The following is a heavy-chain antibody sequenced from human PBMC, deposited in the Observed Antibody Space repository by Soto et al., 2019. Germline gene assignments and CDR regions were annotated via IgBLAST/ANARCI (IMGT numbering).Heavy chain of an antibody. CDR3: ARLGGYYQALDH. J-gene: IGHJ4*02. Sequence: TSETLSLTCTVSGDSISPYYWTLVRRPPGKGLEWVGYVYYTGTTMYNPSLKSRLTISVDRSKNQVSLNLTSVTAADSAVYFCARLGGYYQALDHWSQGTLVTVSS. CDR1: GDSISPYY. V-gene: IGHV4-59*08. CDR2: VYYTGTT. D-gene: IGHD3-3*01.